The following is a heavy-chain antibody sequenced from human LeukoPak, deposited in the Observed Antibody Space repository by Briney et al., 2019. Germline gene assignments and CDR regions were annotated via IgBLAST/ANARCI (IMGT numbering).Heavy chain of an antibody. D-gene: IGHD3-3*01. CDR2: IIPILGIA. CDR1: GGTFSSYT. V-gene: IGHV1-69*02. J-gene: IGHJ5*02. CDR3: ASGRRITIFGVGNTNNWFDP. Sequence: SVKVSCKASGGTFSSYTISWVRQAPGQGLEWMGRIIPILGIANYAQKFQGRVTITADKSTSTAYMELSSLRSEDTAVYYCASGRRITIFGVGNTNNWFDPWGQGTLVTVSS.